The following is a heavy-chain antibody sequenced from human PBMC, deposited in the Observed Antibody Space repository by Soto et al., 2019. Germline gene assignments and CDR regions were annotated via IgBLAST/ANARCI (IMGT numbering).Heavy chain of an antibody. V-gene: IGHV1-58*01. Sequence: QMQLVQSGPEVRKPGTSVKVSCKASGFTFTSSAVQWVRQARGQRVERIGWIVVGSGNTNYAQKFQERVTITRDMATSTAYMELSSLRSVDTAVYYCAADPCGYYWDLDYWGQGTLVTVSS. CDR2: IVVGSGNT. CDR1: GFTFTSSA. D-gene: IGHD3-22*01. J-gene: IGHJ4*02. CDR3: AADPCGYYWDLDY.